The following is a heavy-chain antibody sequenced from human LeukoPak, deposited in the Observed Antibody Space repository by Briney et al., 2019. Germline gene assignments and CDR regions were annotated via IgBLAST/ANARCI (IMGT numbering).Heavy chain of an antibody. V-gene: IGHV3-13*05. J-gene: IGHJ3*02. Sequence: GGSLRLSCAASGFTFSSHDMHWVRQTTGKGLEWVSGIGTAGDPYYLDSVKGRFTISRENAKNSLYLQMNSLRAGDTAVYYCARSRTLWGALDIWGQGTMVTVSS. CDR1: GFTFSSHD. CDR3: ARSRTLWGALDI. CDR2: IGTAGDP. D-gene: IGHD2-21*01.